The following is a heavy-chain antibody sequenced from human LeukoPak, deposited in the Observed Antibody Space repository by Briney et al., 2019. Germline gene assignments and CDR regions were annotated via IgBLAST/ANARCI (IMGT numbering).Heavy chain of an antibody. CDR3: ARYVANWFDP. CDR2: IIPIFGTA. D-gene: IGHD3-16*01. V-gene: IGHV1-69*13. J-gene: IGHJ5*02. Sequence: GASVKVSCKASGGTFSSYAISWVRQAPGQGLEWMGGIIPIFGTANYAQKFQGRVTITADESTSTAYMELSSLRSEDTAVYYCARYVANWFDPWGQGTLVTVSS. CDR1: GGTFSSYA.